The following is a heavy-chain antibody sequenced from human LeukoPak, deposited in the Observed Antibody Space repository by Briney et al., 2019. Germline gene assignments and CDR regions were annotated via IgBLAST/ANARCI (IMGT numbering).Heavy chain of an antibody. CDR2: IYYSGST. J-gene: IGHJ4*02. Sequence: SETLSLTCTVSGGSISNFYWSWIRQFPGKGLEWIGYIYYSGSTYYNPSLKSRVTTSVDTSKNQFSLKLSSVTAADTAVYYCASLRYSGSYYYFDYWGQGTLVTVSS. V-gene: IGHV4-59*04. CDR1: GGSISNFY. CDR3: ASLRYSGSYYYFDY. D-gene: IGHD1-26*01.